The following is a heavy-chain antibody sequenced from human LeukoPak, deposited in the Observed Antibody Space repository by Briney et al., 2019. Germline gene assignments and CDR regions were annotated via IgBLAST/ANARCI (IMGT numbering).Heavy chain of an antibody. D-gene: IGHD4-11*01. V-gene: IGHV1-69*01. CDR1: GGTFSSYA. Sequence: PTASVKVSCKASGGTFSSYAISWVRQAPGQGLEWMGGIIPIFGTANYAQKFQGRVTITADESTSTAYMEPSSLRSEDTAVYYCARKQMTTDYYYGMDVWGKGTTVTVSS. J-gene: IGHJ6*04. CDR2: IIPIFGTA. CDR3: ARKQMTTDYYYGMDV.